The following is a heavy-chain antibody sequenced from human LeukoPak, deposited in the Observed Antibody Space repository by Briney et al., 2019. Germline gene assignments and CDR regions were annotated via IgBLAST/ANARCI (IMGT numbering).Heavy chain of an antibody. CDR3: ARDTKYAFDN. Sequence: QPGGSLRLSCAASGFTFSSYSMNWVCQAPGKGLEWISYIGISSGNTKYADSVKGRFTISGDKAKNSVYLQMNSLRVEDTAVYYCARDTKYAFDNWGQGTLVTVSS. V-gene: IGHV3-48*01. D-gene: IGHD2-2*01. CDR2: IGISSGNT. CDR1: GFTFSSYS. J-gene: IGHJ4*02.